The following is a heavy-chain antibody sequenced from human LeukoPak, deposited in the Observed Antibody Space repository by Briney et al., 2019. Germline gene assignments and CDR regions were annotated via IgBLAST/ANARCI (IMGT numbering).Heavy chain of an antibody. Sequence: PSEILSLTCTVSGGSISSYYWSWIRQPPGKGLEWIGYIYYSGSTNYNPSLKSRVTISVDTSKNQFSLKLSSVTAADTAVYYCAREGGGYSGYDFRSYYFDYWGQGTLVTVSS. V-gene: IGHV4-59*01. CDR2: IYYSGST. J-gene: IGHJ4*02. D-gene: IGHD5-12*01. CDR3: AREGGGYSGYDFRSYYFDY. CDR1: GGSISSYY.